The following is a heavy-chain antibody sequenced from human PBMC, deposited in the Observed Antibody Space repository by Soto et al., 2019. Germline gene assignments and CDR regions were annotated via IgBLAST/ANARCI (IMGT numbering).Heavy chain of an antibody. D-gene: IGHD1-26*01. CDR1: GGTFSSYS. Sequence: GASVKVSCKASGGTFSSYSINWVRQAPGQGLEWMGEIIPIFGTTNYAQKFQGRVTITADDSTSTAYMELSSLRSEDTGVYYCARDGGRHSGGIDYWGQGTLVTVSS. CDR2: IIPIFGTT. CDR3: ARDGGRHSGGIDY. J-gene: IGHJ4*02. V-gene: IGHV1-69*13.